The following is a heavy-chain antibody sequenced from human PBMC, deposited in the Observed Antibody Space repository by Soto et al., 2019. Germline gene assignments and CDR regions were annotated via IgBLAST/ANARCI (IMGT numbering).Heavy chain of an antibody. V-gene: IGHV2-5*01. CDR1: GFSLSTSGVG. J-gene: IGHJ4*02. Sequence: QITLKESGPTLVKPTQTLTLTCTFSGFSLSTSGVGVGWIRQPPGKALEWLALIYWNDDKRYSPSLKSRLTITKDTSENQVVLTMTNMDPVDTATYYCALYGGVMPFDYWGQGTLVTVSS. CDR2: IYWNDDK. CDR3: ALYGGVMPFDY. D-gene: IGHD3-16*01.